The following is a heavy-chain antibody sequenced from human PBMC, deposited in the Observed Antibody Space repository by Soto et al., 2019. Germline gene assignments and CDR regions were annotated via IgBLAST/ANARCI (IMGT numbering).Heavy chain of an antibody. J-gene: IGHJ6*02. CDR3: ARAVVAATYYYYGMDV. CDR2: SYYSGYYSGST. V-gene: IGHV4-61*01. D-gene: IGHD2-15*01. Sequence: SETLSLTCTVSGGSVTSDSYYWSWIRQPPGKGLEWIGNSYYSGYYSGSTNHNPSLKSRVTVSVDTSKNQFSLKLRSVTTADTAVYYCARAVVAATYYYYGMDVWGQGTTVTVSS. CDR1: GGSVTSDSYY.